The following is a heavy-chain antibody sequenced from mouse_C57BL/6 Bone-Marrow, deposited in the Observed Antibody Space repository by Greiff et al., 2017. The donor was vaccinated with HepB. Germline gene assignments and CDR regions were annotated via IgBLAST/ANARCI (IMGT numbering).Heavy chain of an antibody. CDR2: IDPSDSYT. CDR1: GYTFTSYW. CDR3: ARGSNYRFYAMDY. D-gene: IGHD2-5*01. J-gene: IGHJ4*01. V-gene: IGHV1-59*01. Sequence: QVQLQQSGAELVRPGTSVKLSCKASGYTFTSYWMHWVKQRPGQGLEWIGVIDPSDSYTNYNQKFKGKATLTVDTSSSTAYMQLSSLTSEDSAVYYCARGSNYRFYAMDYWGQGTSVTVSS.